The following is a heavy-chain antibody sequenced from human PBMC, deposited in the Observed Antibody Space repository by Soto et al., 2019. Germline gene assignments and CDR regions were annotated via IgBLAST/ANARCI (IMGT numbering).Heavy chain of an antibody. Sequence: SETLSLTCAVSDYSISSDSNLWGWIRQPPGKGLEWIGGISYSGSTYYNPSLKSRLTISVDASKNHFSLKLTSVTAADTAVYFCARRGSRLSVAVAAFDYWSQGTLVTVSS. CDR3: ARRGSRLSVAVAAFDY. CDR1: DYSISSDSNL. V-gene: IGHV4-39*02. J-gene: IGHJ4*02. CDR2: ISYSGST. D-gene: IGHD6-19*01.